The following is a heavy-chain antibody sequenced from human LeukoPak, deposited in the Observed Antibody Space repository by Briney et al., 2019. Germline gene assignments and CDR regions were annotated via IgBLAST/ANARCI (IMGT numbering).Heavy chain of an antibody. J-gene: IGHJ4*02. CDR2: IYYSGST. V-gene: IGHV4-31*03. Sequence: PSQTLSLTCTVSGGSISSGGYYWSWIRQHPGKGLEWIGYIYYSGSTYYNPSLKSRVTISVDTSKNQFSLKLSSVTAADTAVYYGAGGGGVVPAYDYWGQGTLVTVSS. CDR3: AGGGGVVPAYDY. CDR1: GGSISSGGYY. D-gene: IGHD2-2*01.